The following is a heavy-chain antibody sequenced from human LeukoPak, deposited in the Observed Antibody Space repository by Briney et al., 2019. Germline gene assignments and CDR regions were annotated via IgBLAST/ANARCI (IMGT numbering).Heavy chain of an antibody. Sequence: PSETLSLTCAVYGGPFSAYSWNWIRQPPGRGLEWIGEINHSGSPNYNPSLKSRVTISGDPSKNQFSLRLSSVTAADTAVYYCARGPRSTDWYSIDYWGQGTLVTVSS. J-gene: IGHJ4*02. CDR2: INHSGSP. CDR1: GGPFSAYS. V-gene: IGHV4-34*01. CDR3: ARGPRSTDWYSIDY. D-gene: IGHD6-19*01.